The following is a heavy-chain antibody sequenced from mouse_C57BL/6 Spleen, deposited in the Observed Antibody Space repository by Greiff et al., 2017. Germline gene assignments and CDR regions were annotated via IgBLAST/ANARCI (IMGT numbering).Heavy chain of an antibody. CDR1: GYTFTDYN. V-gene: IGHV1-18*01. Sequence: EVQLQQSGPELVKPGASVKIPCKASGYTFTDYNMDWVKQSHGKSLEWIGDINPNNGGPIYNQKFKGKATLTVDKSSSTAYMELRSLTSEDTAVDYFARSGYGNLYAMDYWGQGTSVTVSS. CDR3: ARSGYGNLYAMDY. CDR2: INPNNGGP. D-gene: IGHD2-1*01. J-gene: IGHJ4*01.